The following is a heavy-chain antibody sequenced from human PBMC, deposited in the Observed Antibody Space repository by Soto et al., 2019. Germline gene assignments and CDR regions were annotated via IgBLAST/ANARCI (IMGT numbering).Heavy chain of an antibody. V-gene: IGHV4-4*07. D-gene: IGHD6-13*01. Sequence: SETISLTSPVSGGSIINYYLYLLRPPSGKGLEWIGRIYISGSTNHNPSLKSRVTMSIDTSKNQFSLKVSSVTAADTAVYYCAKSSSRSSLGQYGLDVWGQGTTVIVSS. CDR3: AKSSSRSSLGQYGLDV. CDR2: IYISGST. J-gene: IGHJ6*02. CDR1: GGSIINYY.